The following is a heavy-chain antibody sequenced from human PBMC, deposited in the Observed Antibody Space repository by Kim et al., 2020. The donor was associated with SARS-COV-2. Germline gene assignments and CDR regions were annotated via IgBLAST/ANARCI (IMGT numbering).Heavy chain of an antibody. Sequence: ASVKVSCKASGYTFISYYIHWVRQAPGQGLEWMGIINPSGGSSRYAQKFQGRVTMTRDTSTSTVYMELSRLRSEDTGVYYCARETPSYADYGRKGYGMDVWGQGTTVTVSS. CDR1: GYTFISYY. CDR3: ARETPSYADYGRKGYGMDV. CDR2: INPSGGSS. D-gene: IGHD4-17*01. V-gene: IGHV1-46*01. J-gene: IGHJ6*02.